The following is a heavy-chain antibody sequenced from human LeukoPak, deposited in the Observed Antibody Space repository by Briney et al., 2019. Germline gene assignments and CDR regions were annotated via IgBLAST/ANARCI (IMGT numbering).Heavy chain of an antibody. CDR2: VNSDGSST. D-gene: IGHD6-6*01. CDR3: ARGLSGYASSLGY. Sequence: PGGSLRLSCAASGFTFSSYWMHWVRQAPGKGLVWVSRVNSDGSSTSYADSVRGRFSISRDNAKNTLYLQMNSLRAEDTAVYYCARGLSGYASSLGYWGQGTLVTVSA. CDR1: GFTFSSYW. V-gene: IGHV3-74*01. J-gene: IGHJ4*02.